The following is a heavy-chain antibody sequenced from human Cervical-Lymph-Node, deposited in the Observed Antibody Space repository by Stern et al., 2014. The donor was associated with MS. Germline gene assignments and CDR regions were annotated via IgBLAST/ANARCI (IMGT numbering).Heavy chain of an antibody. CDR3: ARLGGPSSY. CDR1: GGTFTSYV. J-gene: IGHJ4*02. Sequence: MQLVESGAEVKKPGSSVKVSCKASGGTFTSYVISWVRQASGQGLEWMGGITPIFDTANYAQKFQGKVTITADKSTSTAYMELNRLTFEDTAIYYCARLGGPSSYWGQGTLVTVSS. V-gene: IGHV1-69*06. D-gene: IGHD3-10*01. CDR2: ITPIFDTA.